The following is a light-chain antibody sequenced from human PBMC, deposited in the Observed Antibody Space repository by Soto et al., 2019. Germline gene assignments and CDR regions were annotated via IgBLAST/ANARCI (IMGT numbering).Light chain of an antibody. Sequence: PGERATLSCRASQRVGTSLAWYQQRPGQAPRLLLSAASTRAAGIPARFSGSGSGTDFTLTISSLQPEDVAVYYCQQRTNWPPRDTFGQGTKLEIK. CDR1: QRVGTS. V-gene: IGKV3-11*01. J-gene: IGKJ2*01. CDR2: AAS. CDR3: QQRTNWPPRDT.